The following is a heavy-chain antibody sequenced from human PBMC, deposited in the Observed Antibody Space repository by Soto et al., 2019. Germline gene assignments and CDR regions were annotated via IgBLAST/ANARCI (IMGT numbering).Heavy chain of an antibody. CDR3: AKATATGGGAFDF. CDR1: GFPCGSYD. Sequence: LRLSCAASGFPCGSYDMTWVRQAPGKGLEWVSTILVDGRTFYVDSVKDRFTISRDNSRNTVYLQMNSLTAGDTALYYCAKATATGGGAFDFCGQGTMVTVSS. D-gene: IGHD2-8*02. J-gene: IGHJ3*01. V-gene: IGHV3-23*01. CDR2: ILVDGRT.